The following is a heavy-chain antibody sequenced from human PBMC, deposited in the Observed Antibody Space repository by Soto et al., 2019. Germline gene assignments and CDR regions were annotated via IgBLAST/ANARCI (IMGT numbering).Heavy chain of an antibody. J-gene: IGHJ4*02. V-gene: IGHV3-74*01. CDR3: ARGGDPDY. Sequence: GASLRLSCVASVFTVDYYWMHWGRQAPGEGLMWVSRLQTDGSHPDYADSVKGRFTISRDNAKNTLYLQMNNLRAEDTAVYYCARGGDPDYWGQGTLVTVSS. CDR1: VFTVDYYW. D-gene: IGHD2-21*02. CDR2: LQTDGSHP.